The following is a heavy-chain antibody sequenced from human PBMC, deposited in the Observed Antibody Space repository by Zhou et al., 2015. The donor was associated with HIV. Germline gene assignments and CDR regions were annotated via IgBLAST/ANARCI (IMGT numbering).Heavy chain of an antibody. CDR3: AREGAWAAPASPDYYYYYMDV. V-gene: IGHV1-69*01. CDR2: IIPVFGTS. Sequence: QVQLEQSGAEVKKPGSSVKVSCKASGGTFSNYAISWVRQAPGQGLEWMGGIIPVFGTSNYAQKFQGRVTITADVSTNTAYMELSSLRSEDTAVYFCAREGAWAAPASPDYYYYYMDVWGKGTTVTVSS. CDR1: GGTFSNYA. J-gene: IGHJ6*03. D-gene: IGHD2-2*01.